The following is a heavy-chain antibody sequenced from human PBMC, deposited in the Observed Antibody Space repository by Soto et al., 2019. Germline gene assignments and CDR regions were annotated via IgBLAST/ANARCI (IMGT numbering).Heavy chain of an antibody. CDR3: PRDVIYDFWSGYYNYYYYYGMDV. CDR2: ISSSSSYI. CDR1: GFTFSSYS. Sequence: GGSLRLSCAASGFTFSSYSMNWVRQAPGKGLEWVSSISSSSSYIYYADSVKGRFTISRDNAKNSLYLQMNSLRAEDTAVYYCPRDVIYDFWSGYYNYYYYYGMDVSGQGATVTVFS. J-gene: IGHJ6*02. D-gene: IGHD3-3*01. V-gene: IGHV3-21*01.